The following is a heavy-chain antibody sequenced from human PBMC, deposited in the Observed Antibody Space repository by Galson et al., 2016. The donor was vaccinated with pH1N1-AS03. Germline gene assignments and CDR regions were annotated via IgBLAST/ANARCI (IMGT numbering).Heavy chain of an antibody. V-gene: IGHV4-38-2*01. CDR3: ARFEWSDSYCDY. Sequence: SETLSLTCDGSGYSISSGYYWGWIRQAPGKALEYIGNIYHTGRTYYNLSLKSRVTISRDTSKNQLSLKVRSVTAADTAVYYCARFEWSDSYCDYWGQGMLVTVSS. D-gene: IGHD3-3*01. J-gene: IGHJ4*02. CDR2: IYHTGRT. CDR1: GYSISSGYY.